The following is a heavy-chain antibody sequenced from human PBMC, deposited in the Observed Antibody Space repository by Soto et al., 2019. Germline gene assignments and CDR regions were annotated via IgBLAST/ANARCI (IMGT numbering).Heavy chain of an antibody. V-gene: IGHV3-48*01. CDR1: GFTFSSYS. J-gene: IGHJ2*01. D-gene: IGHD4-17*01. CDR2: ISSSSSTI. Sequence: PGGSMRLSCAASGFTFSSYSTNWVRQAPGKGLEWVSYISSSSSTIYYADSVKGRFTISRDNAKNSLYLQMNSLRAEDTAVYYCARVGDYGDYTGYFDLWGRGTLVTVSS. CDR3: ARVGDYGDYTGYFDL.